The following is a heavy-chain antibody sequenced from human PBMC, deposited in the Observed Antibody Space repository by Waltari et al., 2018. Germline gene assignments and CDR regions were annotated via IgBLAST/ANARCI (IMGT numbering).Heavy chain of an antibody. CDR1: GFTFSSYE. Sequence: EVQLVESGGGLVQPGGSLRLSCAASGFTFSSYEMNWVRQAPGKGLGWVSYISSSGSTIYYADSGKGRFTISRDNAKNSLYLQMNSLRAEDTAVYYCARDYRGLAAAGPGGMDVWGQGTTVTVSS. CDR3: ARDYRGLAAAGPGGMDV. CDR2: ISSSGSTI. J-gene: IGHJ6*02. D-gene: IGHD6-13*01. V-gene: IGHV3-48*03.